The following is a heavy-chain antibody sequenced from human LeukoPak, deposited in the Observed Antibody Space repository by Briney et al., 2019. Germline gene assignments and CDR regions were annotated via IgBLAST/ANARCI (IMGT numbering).Heavy chain of an antibody. D-gene: IGHD4-23*01. V-gene: IGHV3-33*01. CDR3: ARERSTVAPPHPFDY. CDR2: IWYDGSNK. J-gene: IGHJ4*02. Sequence: GGSLRLSCAASGLTFSSYGMHWVRQAPGKGLEWVAVIWYDGSNKYYADSVKGRFTISRDNSKNTLYLQMNSLRAEDTAVYYCARERSTVAPPHPFDYWGQGTLVTVSS. CDR1: GLTFSSYG.